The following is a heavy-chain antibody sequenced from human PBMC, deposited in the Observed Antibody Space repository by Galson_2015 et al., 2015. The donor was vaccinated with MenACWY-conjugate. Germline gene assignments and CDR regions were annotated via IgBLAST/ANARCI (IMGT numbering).Heavy chain of an antibody. V-gene: IGHV3-23*01. CDR3: ATRTDDSTYYYYGMDA. CDR1: GFIFNNYA. J-gene: IGHJ6*02. D-gene: IGHD2-21*02. CDR2: ITSSGGST. Sequence: SLRLSCAASGFIFNNYAMSWVRQAPGKGLEWVSSITSSGGSTYYADSVKGRFTISRDNSKNTLYLQMNSLRAEDTALYYCATRTDDSTYYYYGMDAWGQGTTATVSS.